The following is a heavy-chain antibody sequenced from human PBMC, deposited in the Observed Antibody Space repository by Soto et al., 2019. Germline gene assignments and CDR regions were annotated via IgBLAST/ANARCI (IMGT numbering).Heavy chain of an antibody. J-gene: IGHJ4*02. V-gene: IGHV4-59*01. CDR1: GGSISSYY. D-gene: IGHD3-16*01. CDR2: IYYSGST. CDR3: ARGSDGDYSDY. Sequence: PSETLSLTCTVSGGSISSYYWSWIRQPPGKGLEWIGYIYYSGSTNYNPSLKSRVTISVDTSKNQFSLKLSSVTAADTAVYYCARGSDGDYSDYWGQGTLVTVSS.